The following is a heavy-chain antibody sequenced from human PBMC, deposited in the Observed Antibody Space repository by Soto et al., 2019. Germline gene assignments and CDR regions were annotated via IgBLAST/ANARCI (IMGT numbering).Heavy chain of an antibody. Sequence: PGGSLRLSCAASGFTFSSYGMHWVRQAPGKGLEWVAVIWYDGSNKYYGDSVKGRFTISRDNSKNTLYLQMNSLRAEDTAVYYCARDRATMVRGVIGYYYYYGMDVWGQGTTVTVSS. J-gene: IGHJ6*02. V-gene: IGHV3-33*01. CDR1: GFTFSSYG. D-gene: IGHD3-10*01. CDR3: ARDRATMVRGVIGYYYYYGMDV. CDR2: IWYDGSNK.